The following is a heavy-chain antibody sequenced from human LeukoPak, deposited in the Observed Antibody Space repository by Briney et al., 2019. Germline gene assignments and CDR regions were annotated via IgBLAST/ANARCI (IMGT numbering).Heavy chain of an antibody. J-gene: IGHJ3*02. V-gene: IGHV1-69*04. CDR1: GGTFSSYA. D-gene: IGHD3-22*01. Sequence: ASVKVSCKASGGTFSSYAISWVRQAPGQGLEWMGRIIPILGIANYAQKFQGRVTITADKSTSTVYMELSSLRSEDTAVYYCATWISSGNASDIWGQGTMVTVSS. CDR2: IIPILGIA. CDR3: ATWISSGNASDI.